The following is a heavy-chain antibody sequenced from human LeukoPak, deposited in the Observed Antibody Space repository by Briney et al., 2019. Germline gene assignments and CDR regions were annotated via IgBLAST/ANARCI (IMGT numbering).Heavy chain of an antibody. CDR1: GGSISSYY. V-gene: IGHV4-4*07. Sequence: AETQSLTCTVSGGSISSYYWSWIRQPAGKGLEWIGRIYTSGSTNYNPSLKSRVTMSVDTSKNQFSLKLTSVTAADTAVYYCARDLSHSGWYQEGYWGQGTLVTVSS. D-gene: IGHD6-19*01. J-gene: IGHJ4*02. CDR2: IYTSGST. CDR3: ARDLSHSGWYQEGY.